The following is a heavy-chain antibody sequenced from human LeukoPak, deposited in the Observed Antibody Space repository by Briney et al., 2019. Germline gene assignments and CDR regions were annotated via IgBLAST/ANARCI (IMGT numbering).Heavy chain of an antibody. Sequence: ASVKVSCKASGYTFTNYYMHWVRQAPGQGLEWMVIISPSGGSTSYAQKFQGRVTMTSDTSTSTVYMELSSLRSEDTAVYYCARGTSGYSKTFDYWGQGTLVTVSS. V-gene: IGHV1-46*01. D-gene: IGHD3-3*01. CDR1: GYTFTNYY. CDR2: ISPSGGST. J-gene: IGHJ4*02. CDR3: ARGTSGYSKTFDY.